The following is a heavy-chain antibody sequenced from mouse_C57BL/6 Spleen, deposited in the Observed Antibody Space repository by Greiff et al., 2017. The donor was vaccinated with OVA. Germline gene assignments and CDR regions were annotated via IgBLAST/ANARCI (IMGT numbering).Heavy chain of an antibody. J-gene: IGHJ4*01. CDR1: GYTFTSYT. Sequence: VMLVESGAELARPGASVKMSCKASGYTFTSYTMHWVKQRPGQGLEWIGYINPSSGYTKYNQKFKDKATLTADKSSSTAYMQLSSLTSEDSAVYYCARGGSYYAMDYWGQGTSVTVSS. CDR2: INPSSGYT. V-gene: IGHV1-4*01. CDR3: ARGGSYYAMDY. D-gene: IGHD3-1*01.